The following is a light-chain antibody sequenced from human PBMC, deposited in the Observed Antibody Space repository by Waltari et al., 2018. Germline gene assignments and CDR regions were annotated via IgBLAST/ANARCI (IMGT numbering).Light chain of an antibody. J-gene: IGLJ1*01. CDR2: GNS. Sequence: QSVLTQPPSVSGAPGQRVTISCTGSSSNIGEGYDVHRNHQLPGTAPKLLIYGNSNRPSGVPDRFSGSKSGTSASLAITGLQAEDEADYYCQSYDSSLSGLLYVFGTGTKVTVL. CDR1: SSNIGEGYD. V-gene: IGLV1-40*01. CDR3: QSYDSSLSGLLYV.